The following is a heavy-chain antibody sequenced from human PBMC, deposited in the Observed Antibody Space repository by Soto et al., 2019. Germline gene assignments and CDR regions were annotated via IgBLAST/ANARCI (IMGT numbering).Heavy chain of an antibody. J-gene: IGHJ5*02. D-gene: IGHD3-10*01. Sequence: QLQLQESGQGLVKPSETLSLTCTVSGGSISSSSYYWGWIRQPPGKGLEGIGSIYYSGSTYYTPSLKDRVTISVDTSKNQFSLKLSSVTAADTAVYYCARHGPDYYGSGRVSWFDPWGQGTLVTVSS. CDR1: GGSISSSSYY. V-gene: IGHV4-39*01. CDR3: ARHGPDYYGSGRVSWFDP. CDR2: IYYSGST.